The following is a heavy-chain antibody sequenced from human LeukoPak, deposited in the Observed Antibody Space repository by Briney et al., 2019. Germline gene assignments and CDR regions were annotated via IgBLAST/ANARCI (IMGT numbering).Heavy chain of an antibody. CDR2: IIPIFGTA. V-gene: IGHV1-69*13. CDR3: ARAEPYSIPYYYYGMDV. D-gene: IGHD6-13*01. CDR1: GYTFTNYA. Sequence: ASVKVSCKASGYTFTNYAISWVRQAPGQGLEWMGGIIPIFGTANYAQKFQGRVTITADESTSTAYMKLSSLRSEDTAVYYCARAEPYSIPYYYYGMDVWGQGTTVTVSS. J-gene: IGHJ6*02.